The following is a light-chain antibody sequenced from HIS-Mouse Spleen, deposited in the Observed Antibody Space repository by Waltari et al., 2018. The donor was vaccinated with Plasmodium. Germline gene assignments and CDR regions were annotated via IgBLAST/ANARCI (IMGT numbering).Light chain of an antibody. CDR2: EGS. V-gene: IGLV2-23*03. CDR1: SSDVGRYHL. CDR3: CSYAGSSTFVV. Sequence: QSALTQPASVSGSPGRSLTISCPGTSSDVGRYHLVSWYQQHPGKAPKLMIYEGSKRPSGVSNRFSGSKSGNTASLTISGLQAEDEADYYCCSYAGSSTFVVFGGGTKLTVL. J-gene: IGLJ2*01.